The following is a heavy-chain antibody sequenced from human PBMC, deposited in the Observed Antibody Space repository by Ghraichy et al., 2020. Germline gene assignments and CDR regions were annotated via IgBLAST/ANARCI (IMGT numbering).Heavy chain of an antibody. CDR1: GGSFSGYY. Sequence: SQTLSLTCAVYGGSFSGYYWSWIRQPPGKGLEWIGEINHSGSTNYNPSLKSRVTISVDTSKNQFSLKLSSVTAADTAVYYCARGLGPPESTVTTRLGGYWGQGTLVTVSS. CDR3: ARGLGPPESTVTTRLGGY. D-gene: IGHD4-17*01. J-gene: IGHJ4*02. V-gene: IGHV4-34*01. CDR2: INHSGST.